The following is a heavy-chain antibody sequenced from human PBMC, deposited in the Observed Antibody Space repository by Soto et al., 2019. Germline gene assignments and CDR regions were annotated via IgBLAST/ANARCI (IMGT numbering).Heavy chain of an antibody. CDR3: ARARRGGGSYYTFPP. D-gene: IGHD1-26*01. CDR2: IIPIFGTA. Sequence: QVQLVQSGAEVKKPGSSVKVSCKASGGTFSSYAISWVRQAPGQGLEWMGGIIPIFGTANYAQKFQGRVTITADEHXXTAYMERSGVHFENTAVYYGARARRGGGSYYTFPPGGRGPLLPASS. V-gene: IGHV1-69*12. J-gene: IGHJ1*01. CDR1: GGTFSSYA.